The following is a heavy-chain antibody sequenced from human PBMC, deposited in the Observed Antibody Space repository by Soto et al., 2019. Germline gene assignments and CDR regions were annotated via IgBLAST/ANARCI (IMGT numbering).Heavy chain of an antibody. Sequence: SETLSLTCTIYGGSFSGYYWTWIRQPPGKGLEWIGEINHSGTTNYSPSLKRRVSISVNTSKDKFSLNLSSVTAADTAVYYCASGKTRTARPSLRYYYYGLDVWGQGTTVTVSS. CDR1: GGSFSGYY. CDR3: ASGKTRTARPSLRYYYYGLDV. CDR2: INHSGTT. V-gene: IGHV4-34*01. J-gene: IGHJ6*02. D-gene: IGHD6-6*01.